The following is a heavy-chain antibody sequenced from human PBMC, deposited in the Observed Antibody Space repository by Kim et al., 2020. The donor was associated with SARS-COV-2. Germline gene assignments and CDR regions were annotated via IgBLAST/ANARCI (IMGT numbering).Heavy chain of an antibody. V-gene: IGHV5-51*01. D-gene: IGHD6-13*01. J-gene: IGHJ6*02. Sequence: GESLKISCKGSGYSFTSYWIGWVRQMPGKGLEWMGIIYPGDSDTRYSPSFQGQVTISADKSISTAYLQWSSLKASDTAMYYCARRGGPPSDYSSSWYWGYYGMDVWGQGTTVTVSS. CDR3: ARRGGPPSDYSSSWYWGYYGMDV. CDR2: IYPGDSDT. CDR1: GYSFTSYW.